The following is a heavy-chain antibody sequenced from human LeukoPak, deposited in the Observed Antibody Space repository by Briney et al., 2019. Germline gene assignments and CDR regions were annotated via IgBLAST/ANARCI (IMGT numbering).Heavy chain of an antibody. V-gene: IGHV3-23*01. Sequence: PGGSLRLSCAGSGFTFSNYAMSWVRQAPGKGLEWVSAISASGGSTYYGDPVKGRFTISRDNSKNTLYLQMNSLRAEDTAVYYCARSPGAREYYYDRSGYSLGAFDIWGQGTMVTVSS. J-gene: IGHJ3*02. D-gene: IGHD3-22*01. CDR1: GFTFSNYA. CDR2: ISASGGST. CDR3: ARSPGAREYYYDRSGYSLGAFDI.